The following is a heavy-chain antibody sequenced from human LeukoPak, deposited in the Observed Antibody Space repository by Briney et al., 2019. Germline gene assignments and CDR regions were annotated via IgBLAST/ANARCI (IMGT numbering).Heavy chain of an antibody. D-gene: IGHD2-2*02. CDR3: ARGINCCSTRGCWFDP. V-gene: IGHV1-8*01. J-gene: IGHJ5*02. CDR1: GYTFTSYD. CDR2: MNPNSGNT. Sequence: ASVKVSCKASGYTFTSYDINWVRQATGQGLEWMGWMNPNSGNTGYAQKFQGRVTMTRNTSISTAYMELSSLRSEDTAVYYCARGINCCSTRGCWFDPWGQGTLVTVSS.